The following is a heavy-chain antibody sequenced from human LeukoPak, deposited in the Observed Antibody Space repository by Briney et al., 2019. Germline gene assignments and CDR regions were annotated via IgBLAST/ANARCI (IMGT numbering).Heavy chain of an antibody. V-gene: IGHV3-21*01. D-gene: IGHD2/OR15-2a*01. CDR1: GFNFTRYN. CDR3: ASFRSEYRPA. J-gene: IGHJ4*02. CDR2: ILSTDSA. Sequence: GGSLRLSCVASGFNFTRYNVNWVRQAPGKGLEWLTSILSTDSAFYADSVKGRFTTSRDHAKNSMFLQMNGLRVDDTAVYYCASFRSEYRPAWGQGTLVTVSS.